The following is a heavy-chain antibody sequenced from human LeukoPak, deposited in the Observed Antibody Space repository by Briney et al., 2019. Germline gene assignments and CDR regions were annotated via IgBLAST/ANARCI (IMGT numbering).Heavy chain of an antibody. CDR2: IYHSGST. CDR1: GGSISSSNW. CDR3: ASVQLNPDAFDI. Sequence: SETLSLTCAVSGGSISSSNWWSWVRQPPGKGLEWIGEIYHSGSTNYNPSLKSRVTISVDKSKNQFSLKLSSVTAADTAVYYCASVQLNPDAFDIWGQGTMVTVSS. J-gene: IGHJ3*02. V-gene: IGHV4-4*02. D-gene: IGHD2-2*01.